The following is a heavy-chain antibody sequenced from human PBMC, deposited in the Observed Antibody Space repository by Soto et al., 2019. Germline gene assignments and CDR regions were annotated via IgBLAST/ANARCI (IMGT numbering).Heavy chain of an antibody. Sequence: SETLSLTCTVSGGSISSYYWSWIRQPPGKGLEWIGYIYYSGSTNYNPSLKSRVTISVDTSKNQFSLKLSSVTAADTAVYYCARGNYDRTYYYYGMDVWGQGTTVTVSS. CDR1: GGSISSYY. CDR2: IYYSGST. CDR3: ARGNYDRTYYYYGMDV. D-gene: IGHD3-22*01. V-gene: IGHV4-59*12. J-gene: IGHJ6*02.